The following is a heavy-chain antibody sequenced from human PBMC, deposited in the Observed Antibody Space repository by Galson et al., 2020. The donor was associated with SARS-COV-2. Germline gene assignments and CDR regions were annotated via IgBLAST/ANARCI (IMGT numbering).Heavy chain of an antibody. J-gene: IGHJ4*02. CDR3: ARDGAAAGTVDY. CDR2: IYYSGST. Sequence: SETLSLTCTVSGGSISSGGYYWSWNRQHPGKGLEWIGYIYYSGSTYYNPSLKSRVTIAVDTSKNQFSLKLSSVTAADTAVYYCARDGAAAGTVDYWGQGTLVTVSS. V-gene: IGHV4-31*03. CDR1: GGSISSGGYY. D-gene: IGHD6-13*01.